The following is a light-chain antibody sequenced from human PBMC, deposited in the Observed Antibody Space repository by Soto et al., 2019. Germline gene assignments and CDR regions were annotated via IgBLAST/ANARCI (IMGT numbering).Light chain of an antibody. CDR1: QSISSD. J-gene: IGKJ2*01. CDR3: QQYNNRPYT. CDR2: DAS. Sequence: EIMMTQSPDTLSVSPGERATVSCRASQSISSDFAWFQLKPGQAPRLLIYDASTRAPDVPDRFSGSGSGTEFTLTISSLQSEDFAVYYCQQYNNRPYTFGQGTKLEIK. V-gene: IGKV3-15*01.